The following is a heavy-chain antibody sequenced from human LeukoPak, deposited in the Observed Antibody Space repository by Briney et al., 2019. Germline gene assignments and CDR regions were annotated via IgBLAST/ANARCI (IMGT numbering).Heavy chain of an antibody. CDR3: ARTSYYSGSGAYYYFDY. CDR2: IDWDDDK. J-gene: IGHJ4*02. V-gene: IGHV2-70*04. Sequence: SGPTLVNPTQTLTLTCTFSGFSLSSGGMRVSWNRQPPGKALEWLARIDWDDDKFYSTSLKTRLTISKDTSKNQVVLTMANMDPVDTATYYCARTSYYSGSGAYYYFDYWGQGIRVTVSS. CDR1: GFSLSSGGMR. D-gene: IGHD3-10*01.